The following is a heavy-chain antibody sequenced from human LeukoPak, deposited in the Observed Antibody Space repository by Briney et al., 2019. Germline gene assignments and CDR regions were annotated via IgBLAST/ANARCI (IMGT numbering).Heavy chain of an antibody. J-gene: IGHJ6*03. V-gene: IGHV1-46*04. D-gene: IGHD3-22*01. CDR3: ARAWYYDMPETSYYYYYMDV. CDR2: VDPSGGVT. CDR1: GDNFRIYN. Sequence: ASVKVSCKASGDNFRIYNVHWVRQAPGQGLEWLGRVDPSGGVTTSVEKLQGRLTMTTDLSTSTVYMELSSLRIEDTAVYYCARAWYYDMPETSYYYYYMDVWGKGTTVTVSS.